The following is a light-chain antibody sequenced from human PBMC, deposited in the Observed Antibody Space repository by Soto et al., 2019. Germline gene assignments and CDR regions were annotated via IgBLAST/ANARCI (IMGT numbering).Light chain of an antibody. CDR1: QSISSY. V-gene: IGKV1-39*01. J-gene: IGKJ5*01. Sequence: DIQMTQSPSSLSASVGDRVTITCRASQSISSYLNWYQQKPGKTPKLLNYATSSLKSGVPSRFTGSGSVTDFTLTISSLQPKDFATYYCQQSYSTPTFGQGTRLEIK. CDR3: QQSYSTPT. CDR2: ATS.